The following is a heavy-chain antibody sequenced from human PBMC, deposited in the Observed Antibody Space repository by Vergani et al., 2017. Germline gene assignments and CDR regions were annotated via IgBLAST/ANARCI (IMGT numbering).Heavy chain of an antibody. CDR3: ARGPPLYYDFWSGYPHRWFDP. D-gene: IGHD3-3*01. CDR2: ISSNGGST. CDR1: GFTFSSYA. V-gene: IGHV3-64*01. J-gene: IGHJ5*02. Sequence: EVQLVESGGGLVQPGGSLRLSCAASGFTFSSYAMHWVRQAPGKGLEYVSAISSNGGSTYYANSVKGRFTISRDNSKNTLYLQMGSLRAEDMAVYYCARGPPLYYDFWSGYPHRWFDPWGQGTLVTVSS.